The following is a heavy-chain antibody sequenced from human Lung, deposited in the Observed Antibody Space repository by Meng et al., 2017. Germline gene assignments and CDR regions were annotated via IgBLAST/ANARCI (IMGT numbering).Heavy chain of an antibody. J-gene: IGHJ4*02. CDR2: INHSGST. CDR3: ARGPTTMAHDFDY. D-gene: IGHD4-11*01. Sequence: QGPLQQWGAGLLKPSEPLSLTCVVSGGSFSDYYWSWIRQPPGKGLEWIGEINHSGSTNYNPSLESRATISVDTSQNNLSLKLSSVTAADSAVYYCARGPTTMAHDFDYWGQGTLVTVSS. V-gene: IGHV4-34*01. CDR1: GGSFSDYY.